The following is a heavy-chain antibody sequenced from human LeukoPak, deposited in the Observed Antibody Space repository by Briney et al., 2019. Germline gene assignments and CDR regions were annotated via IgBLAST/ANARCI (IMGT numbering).Heavy chain of an antibody. V-gene: IGHV1-8*03. D-gene: IGHD2-2*01. CDR2: MNPNSGNT. CDR1: GYTFTSYD. Sequence: ASVKVSCKASGYTFTSYDINWVRQATGQGLEWMGWMNPNSGNTGYAQKFQGRVTITRNTSISTAYMELSSLRSEDTAVYYCARAPGYCSSTSCHGTGGPAFDIWGQGTMVTVSS. CDR3: ARAPGYCSSTSCHGTGGPAFDI. J-gene: IGHJ3*02.